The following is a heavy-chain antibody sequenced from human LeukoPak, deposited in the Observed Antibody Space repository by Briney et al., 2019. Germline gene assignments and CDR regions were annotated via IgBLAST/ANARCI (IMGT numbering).Heavy chain of an antibody. CDR3: SRESGPYCPFGH. D-gene: IGHD1-26*01. CDR1: GGSITTTNF. J-gene: IGHJ5*02. V-gene: IGHV4-4*02. CDR2: ISLRGRT. Sequence: SGTLSLTCGVSGGSITTTNFWSWVRQPPGGGLEWIGEISLRGRTQYNPSLKSRVNISIDESKNHLYLRLASVPAADTAVYYCSRESGPYCPFGHWGQGTLVAVTS.